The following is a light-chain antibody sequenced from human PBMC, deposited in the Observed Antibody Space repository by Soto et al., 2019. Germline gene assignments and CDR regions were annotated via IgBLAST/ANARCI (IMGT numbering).Light chain of an antibody. CDR2: RVS. CDR3: IHSTQIPLYS. J-gene: IGKJ2*01. V-gene: IGKV2-24*01. CDR1: QSLVHSDGNTY. Sequence: ENVLTQTPLSSTVTLGQPASISCTSSQSLVHSDGNTYLNWLHQRPGQPPRLIIYRVSNRVFGVPNAFRGRGKGTGFTLNNIRVVAGDVGLYSYIHSTQIPLYSFGQVTRVVS.